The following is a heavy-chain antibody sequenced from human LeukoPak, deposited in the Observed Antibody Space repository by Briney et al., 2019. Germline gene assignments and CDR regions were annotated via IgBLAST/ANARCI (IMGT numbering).Heavy chain of an antibody. CDR2: INHSGST. CDR3: ARARRGHIVVVVAASYYYMDV. Sequence: SETLSLTCAVYGGSFSGYYWSWIRQPPGKGLEWIGEINHSGSTNYNPSLKSRVTISVDTSKNQFSLKLSSVTAADTAVYYCARARRGHIVVVVAASYYYMDVWGKGTTVTVSS. J-gene: IGHJ6*03. D-gene: IGHD2-15*01. CDR1: GGSFSGYY. V-gene: IGHV4-34*01.